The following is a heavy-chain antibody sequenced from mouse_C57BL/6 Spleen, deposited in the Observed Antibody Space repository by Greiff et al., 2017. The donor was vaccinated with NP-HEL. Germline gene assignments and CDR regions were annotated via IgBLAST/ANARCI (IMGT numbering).Heavy chain of an antibody. CDR2: ISSGSGTI. J-gene: IGHJ3*01. CDR1: GFTFSDYG. V-gene: IGHV5-17*01. Sequence: DVHLVESGGGLVKPGGSLKLSCAASGFTFSDYGMHWVRQAPEKGLEWVAYISSGSGTIYYADTVKGRFTISRDNAKNTLFLQMTSLRSEDTAMYYCARSNWDWFAYWGQGTLVTVSA. D-gene: IGHD4-1*01. CDR3: ARSNWDWFAY.